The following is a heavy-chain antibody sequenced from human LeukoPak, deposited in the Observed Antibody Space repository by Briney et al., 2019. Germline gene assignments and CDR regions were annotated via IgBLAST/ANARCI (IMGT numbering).Heavy chain of an antibody. CDR2: IYYSGST. D-gene: IGHD6-19*01. CDR3: ARYRRAGGRSSAGALDI. Sequence: SETLSLTCTVSGGSISSGDYYWSWIRQPPGKGLEWIGYIYYSGSTHYNPSLKSRVTISVDTSKNQFSLKLSSVTAADTAVYYCARYRRAGGRSSAGALDIWGQGTMVTVSS. J-gene: IGHJ3*02. CDR1: GGSISSGDYY. V-gene: IGHV4-30-4*01.